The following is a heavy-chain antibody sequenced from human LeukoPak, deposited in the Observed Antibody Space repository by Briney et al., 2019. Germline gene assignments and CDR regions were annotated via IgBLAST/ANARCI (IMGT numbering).Heavy chain of an antibody. CDR3: ARGRLSGSGSYLWYFDL. CDR2: ISSSRSYI. V-gene: IGHV3-21*01. CDR1: GFTFSSYS. D-gene: IGHD3-10*01. Sequence: GGSLRLSCAASGFTFSSYSMNWVRQAPGKGLEWVSSISSSRSYIYYADSVKGRFTISRDNAKNSLYLQMNSLRAGDTAVYYCARGRLSGSGSYLWYFDLWGRGTLVTVSS. J-gene: IGHJ2*01.